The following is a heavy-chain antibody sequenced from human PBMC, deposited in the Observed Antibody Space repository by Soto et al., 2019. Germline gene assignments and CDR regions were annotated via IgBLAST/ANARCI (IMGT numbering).Heavy chain of an antibody. CDR1: GFTFSSYA. V-gene: IGHV3-23*01. J-gene: IGHJ6*02. Sequence: EVQLLESGGGLVQPGGSLRLSCAASGFTFSSYAMSWVRQAPGKGLEWVSAISGSGGSTYYADSVKGRFTISRDNSKNTLYLQMNSLRAEDTAVYYCAKVFTHSYDFWSGYYSSYYYGMDVSAQGPTVTVSS. CDR2: ISGSGGST. D-gene: IGHD3-3*01. CDR3: AKVFTHSYDFWSGYYSSYYYGMDV.